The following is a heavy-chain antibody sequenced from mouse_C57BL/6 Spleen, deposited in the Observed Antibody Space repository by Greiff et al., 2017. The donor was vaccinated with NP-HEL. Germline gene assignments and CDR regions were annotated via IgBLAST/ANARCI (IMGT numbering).Heavy chain of an antibody. V-gene: IGHV1-4*01. CDR3: ARGENGYSWFAY. CDR1: GYTFTSYT. D-gene: IGHD2-3*01. J-gene: IGHJ3*01. CDR2: INPSSGYT. Sequence: QVQLKQPGAELARPGASVKMSCKASGYTFTSYTMHWVKQRPGQGLEWIGYINPSSGYTKYNQKFKDKATLTADKSSSTAYMQLSSLTSEDSAVYYCARGENGYSWFAYWGQGTLVTVSA.